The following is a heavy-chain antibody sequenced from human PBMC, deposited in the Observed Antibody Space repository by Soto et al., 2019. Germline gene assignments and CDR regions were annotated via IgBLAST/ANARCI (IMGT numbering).Heavy chain of an antibody. D-gene: IGHD3-10*01. CDR3: ARDSSAPYYGMDV. Sequence: EVQLVESGGGLVKPGGSLRLSCAASGFTYSSYNMNWVRQAPGKGLEWVSSISSSSSYIYYADSVKGRFTISRDNAKNSLYLQTNSMRAEDTAVYYCARDSSAPYYGMDVWGPGTTVTVSS. CDR2: ISSSSSYI. V-gene: IGHV3-21*01. J-gene: IGHJ6*02. CDR1: GFTYSSYN.